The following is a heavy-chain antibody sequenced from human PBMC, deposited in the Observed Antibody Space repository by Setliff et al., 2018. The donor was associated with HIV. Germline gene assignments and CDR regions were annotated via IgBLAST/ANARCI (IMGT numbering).Heavy chain of an antibody. V-gene: IGHV4-61*09. Sequence: SETLSLTCNVSGDSVNSGHYYWSWIRQPAGKGLEWVGHIHPSGVADANPSLRRRVTIAVDAAKNQFSLTLTSASATDTAVYYCARGLDQEKSAYWGLGTLVTVLL. D-gene: IGHD6-19*01. CDR3: ARGLDQEKSAY. CDR1: GDSVNSGHYY. J-gene: IGHJ4*02. CDR2: IHPSGVA.